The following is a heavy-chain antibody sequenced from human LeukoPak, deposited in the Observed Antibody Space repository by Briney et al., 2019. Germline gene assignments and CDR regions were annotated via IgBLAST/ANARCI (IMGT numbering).Heavy chain of an antibody. J-gene: IGHJ4*02. V-gene: IGHV3-74*03. CDR3: IRDEALWRLDY. D-gene: IGHD2-21*01. CDR2: IDEGGSNA. CDR1: GFTFSNHW. Sequence: GGSLRLPCAASGFTFSNHWMHWVRHAPGKGLVWVSRIDEGGSNAMYADSGKGRFSISRDNAKNTVNLQMNSLRAEDTGVYYCIRDEALWRLDYWGQGTLVTVSS.